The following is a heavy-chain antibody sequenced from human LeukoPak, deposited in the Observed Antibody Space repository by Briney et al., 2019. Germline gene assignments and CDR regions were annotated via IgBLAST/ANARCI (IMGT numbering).Heavy chain of an antibody. CDR2: IYYSGST. V-gene: IGHV4-39*07. D-gene: IGHD7-27*01. CDR3: ARARRLGTPHFDL. Sequence: PSETLSLTCTVSGGSISSSHYYWGWIRQPPGKGLEWIGSIYYSGSTYYNPSLKSRVTISVDTSKNQFSLKLNSVTPEDTAVYYCARARRLGTPHFDLWGRGTLVTVSS. CDR1: GGSISSSHYY. J-gene: IGHJ2*01.